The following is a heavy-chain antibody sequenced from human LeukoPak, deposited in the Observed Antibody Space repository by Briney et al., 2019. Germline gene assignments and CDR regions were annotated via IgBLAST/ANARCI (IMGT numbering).Heavy chain of an antibody. J-gene: IGHJ4*02. CDR1: VYTFTGYY. CDR2: INRNRGGA. V-gene: IGHV1-2*02. CDR3: ARGRDRSGWYVY. Sequence: ASVKVSCRASVYTFTGYYMHCVRQAPGQGLEWMGWINRNRGGANYAQKFQGRVTMTRDTSISTAYMELSRLRSDDTAVYYCARGRDRSGWYVYWGQGTLVTVSS. D-gene: IGHD6-19*01.